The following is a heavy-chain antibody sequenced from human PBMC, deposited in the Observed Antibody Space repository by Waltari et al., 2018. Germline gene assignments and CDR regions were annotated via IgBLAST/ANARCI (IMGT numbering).Heavy chain of an antibody. J-gene: IGHJ4*02. D-gene: IGHD3-22*01. CDR1: GFTFSSYG. CDR2: IGFEGSNI. CDR3: AKTEDSSGSV. V-gene: IGHV3-30*18. Sequence: QMQLVESGGGVVQPGRSLRLSCAASGFTFSSYGVHWVRQAPGKGLEWLADIGFEGSNIHYGESVKGRFTISRDNSKNTGYLQMNSLKVDDTAVYYCAKTEDSSGSVWGQGSLVTVSS.